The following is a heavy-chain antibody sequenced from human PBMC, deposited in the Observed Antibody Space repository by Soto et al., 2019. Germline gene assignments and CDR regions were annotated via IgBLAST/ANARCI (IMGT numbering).Heavy chain of an antibody. V-gene: IGHV4-30-4*01. CDR1: GGSISSGDYY. D-gene: IGHD3-16*02. J-gene: IGHJ4*02. CDR2: IYYSGST. CDR3: ARGPRVTFGGVIVQFDY. Sequence: QVQLQESGPGLVKPSQTLSLTCTVSGGSISSGDYYWSWIRQPPGKGLEWIGYIYYSGSTYYNPSLKSRVTISVDTSKNQFSLKLSSVTAADTAVYYCARGPRVTFGGVIVQFDYWGQGTLVTVSS.